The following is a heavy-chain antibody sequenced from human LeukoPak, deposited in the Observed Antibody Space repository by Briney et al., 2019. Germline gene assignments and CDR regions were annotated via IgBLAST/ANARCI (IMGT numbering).Heavy chain of an antibody. V-gene: IGHV3-23*01. D-gene: IGHD1-26*01. CDR3: AKDWSCDY. J-gene: IGHJ4*02. CDR2: ISDSGSKT. CDR1: GSTFSSYA. Sequence: GGSLRLSCAASGSTFSSYAMTWVRQAPGKGLEWVSAISDSGSKTHYADSVKGRFTISRDNSKNTVYLQMNSLRAEDTALYYCAKDWSCDYWGQGTLVTVSS.